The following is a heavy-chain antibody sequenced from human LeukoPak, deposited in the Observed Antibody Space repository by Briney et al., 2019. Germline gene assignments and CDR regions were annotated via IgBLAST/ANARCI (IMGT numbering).Heavy chain of an antibody. D-gene: IGHD6-19*01. J-gene: IGHJ4*02. CDR2: MNANSGNT. CDR3: TRGSSGRRDN. CDR1: GYTFTSCD. Sequence: ASVQVSCKASGYTFTSCDINWVRQAAGQGLEWMGWMNANSGNTGYGQSFQGRITMTRDISIGTAYMELSNLTSEDTAIYYCTRGSSGRRDNWGQGTLVTVSA. V-gene: IGHV1-8*01.